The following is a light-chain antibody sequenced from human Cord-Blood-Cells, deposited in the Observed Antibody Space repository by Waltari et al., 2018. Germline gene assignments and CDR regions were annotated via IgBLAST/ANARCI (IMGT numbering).Light chain of an antibody. CDR3: QTWGTGIQV. CDR2: LNSDGSH. J-gene: IGLJ2*01. CDR1: SGHSSYA. V-gene: IGLV4-69*01. Sequence: QLMLTQSPSASASLGASVKLTCTLSSGHSSYAIAWHQQQPEKGPRYLMKLNSDGSHSKGDGIPDRFSGSSSGAGRYLTISSLQSEDEADYYCQTWGTGIQVFGGGTKLTVL.